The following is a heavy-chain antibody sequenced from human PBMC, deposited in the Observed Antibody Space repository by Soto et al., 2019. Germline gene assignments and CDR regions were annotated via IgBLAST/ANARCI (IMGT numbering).Heavy chain of an antibody. V-gene: IGHV3-13*01. CDR1: GFTFSSYD. CDR3: ARGLEPRDTATQEFDY. Sequence: GGSLRLSCAASGFTFSSYDMHWVRQATGKGLEWVSAIGTAGDTYYPGSVKGRFTISRENAKNSLYLQMNSLRAEDTAVYYCARGLEPRDTATQEFDYWGQGTLVTVSS. J-gene: IGHJ4*02. D-gene: IGHD5-18*01. CDR2: IGTAGDT.